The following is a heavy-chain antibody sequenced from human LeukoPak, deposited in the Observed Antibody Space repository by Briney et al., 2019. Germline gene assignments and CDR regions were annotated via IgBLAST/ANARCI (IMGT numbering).Heavy chain of an antibody. J-gene: IGHJ4*02. V-gene: IGHV3-23*01. CDR2: INGDGDST. CDR1: EFLFGAFP. CDR3: AVGGGFDY. D-gene: IGHD3-10*01. Sequence: GGSLRLSCAASEFLFGAFPMSWIRQAAGKGLEWVSSINGDGDSTHYAGSVKGRFTISRDNSKNTLYLQMNSLRVEDTAIYYCAVGGGFDYWGQGTLVTVSS.